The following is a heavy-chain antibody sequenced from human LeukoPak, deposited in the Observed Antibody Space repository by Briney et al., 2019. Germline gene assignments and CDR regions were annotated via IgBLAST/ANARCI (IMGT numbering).Heavy chain of an antibody. D-gene: IGHD3/OR15-3a*01. Sequence: GGSLRLSCAASGFTFNSYGMHWVRQAPGKGLEWVAVISYDGSNKYYADSVKGRFTISRDNSKNTLYLQMNSLRAEDTAVYYCAKVDGTYYWGQGTLVTVSS. V-gene: IGHV3-30*18. CDR2: ISYDGSNK. CDR1: GFTFNSYG. J-gene: IGHJ4*02. CDR3: AKVDGTYY.